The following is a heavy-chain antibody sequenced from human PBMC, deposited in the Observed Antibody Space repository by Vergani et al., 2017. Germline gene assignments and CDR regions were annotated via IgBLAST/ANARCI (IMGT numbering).Heavy chain of an antibody. CDR1: GGSISSYY. CDR3: ARGLGATGSTLYYFDY. J-gene: IGHJ4*02. CDR2: IYYSGST. D-gene: IGHD1-26*01. V-gene: IGHV4-59*01. Sequence: QVQLQESGPGLVKPSETLSLTCTVSGGSISSYYWSWIRQPPGKGLEWIGYIYYSGSTNYNPSLKSRVTISVDTSKNQFSRKLSAVTAADTAVYYCARGLGATGSTLYYFDYWGQGTLVTVSS.